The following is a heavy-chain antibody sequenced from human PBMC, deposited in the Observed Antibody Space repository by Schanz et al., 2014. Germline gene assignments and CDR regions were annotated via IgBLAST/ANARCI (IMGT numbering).Heavy chain of an antibody. CDR3: VRELSGGTFDY. CDR2: INVYNGDT. D-gene: IGHD1-1*01. CDR1: GYTFPSYG. J-gene: IGHJ4*02. Sequence: QVRLVQSGAELKMPGATVKVSCATSGYTFPSYGISWVRQAPGQGLEWMGWINVYNGDTKFAKTFQDRVTLTTDTSTSTAYMELRSLRSDDTAVYYCVRELSGGTFDYWGQGALVTVSS. V-gene: IGHV1-18*04.